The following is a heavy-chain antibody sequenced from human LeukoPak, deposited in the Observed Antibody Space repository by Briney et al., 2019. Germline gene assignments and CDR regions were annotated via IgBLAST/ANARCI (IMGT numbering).Heavy chain of an antibody. Sequence: SQTLSLTCTVSGGSISSGSYYWSWIRQPPGKGLEWIGYIYHSGSTYYNPSLKSRVTISVDTSKNQFSLKLSSVTAADTAVYNCATMHYDTVTGYYPFIDYWGQGTLVTVSS. CDR1: GGSISSGSYY. CDR2: IYHSGST. D-gene: IGHD3-9*01. V-gene: IGHV4-30-2*01. J-gene: IGHJ4*02. CDR3: ATMHYDTVTGYYPFIDY.